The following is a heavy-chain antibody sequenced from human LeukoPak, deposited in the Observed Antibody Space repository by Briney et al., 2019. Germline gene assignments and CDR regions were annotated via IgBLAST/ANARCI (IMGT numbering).Heavy chain of an antibody. D-gene: IGHD2-8*01. V-gene: IGHV3-23*01. CDR1: GFTFSSYA. J-gene: IGHJ6*03. Sequence: PGGSLRLSCAASGFTFSSYAMSWVRQAPGKGLEWVSAISGSGGSTYYADSVKGRFTISRDNSKNTLYLQMNSLRAEDTAVYYCAKGSELYGYYYYYYMDVWGKGTTVTVSS. CDR2: ISGSGGST. CDR3: AKGSELYGYYYYYYMDV.